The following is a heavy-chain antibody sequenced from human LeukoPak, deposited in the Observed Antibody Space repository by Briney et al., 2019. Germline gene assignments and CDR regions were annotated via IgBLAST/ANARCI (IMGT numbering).Heavy chain of an antibody. V-gene: IGHV1-2*02. D-gene: IGHD3-16*01. CDR1: GSTFTGYY. Sequence: ASVKVSCKASGSTFTGYYMYWVRQAPGQGLEWMGWINPNSGGTNYAQKFQGRVTMTRDTSISTAYMELSRLRSDDTAVYNCVVYVWGAHFDYWGQGTLVTVPS. CDR3: VVYVWGAHFDY. J-gene: IGHJ4*02. CDR2: INPNSGGT.